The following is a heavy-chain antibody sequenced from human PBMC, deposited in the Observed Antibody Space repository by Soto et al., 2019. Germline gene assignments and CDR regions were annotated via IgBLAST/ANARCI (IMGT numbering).Heavy chain of an antibody. J-gene: IGHJ4*02. CDR3: ASGASRWYPYCFDS. D-gene: IGHD6-13*01. CDR1: EGTFNSYA. CDR2: IIPYYNTL. V-gene: IGHV1-69*01. Sequence: QAQVVQSGAEVRKPGSSVKLSCKASEGTFNSYAIAWVRQAPGPGLEWMGGIIPYYNTLNYAQKFQDRVTITADDSTNTVYMELSSLRSDDTAVYFCASGASRWYPYCFDSWAQGTLVTVSS.